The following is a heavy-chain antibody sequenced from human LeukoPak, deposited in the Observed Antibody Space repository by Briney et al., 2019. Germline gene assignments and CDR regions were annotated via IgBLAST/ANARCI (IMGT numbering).Heavy chain of an antibody. Sequence: GESLKISCKGSGYNFAGYWIGWVRQMPGKGLEWMGIIYPGDSDTRYSPSFQGQVTISVDKSISTAYLQWSSLKASDTAMYYCARRIGSGSYPCYDYWGQGTLVTVSS. CDR3: ARRIGSGSYPCYDY. D-gene: IGHD3-10*01. CDR2: IYPGDSDT. J-gene: IGHJ4*02. CDR1: GYNFAGYW. V-gene: IGHV5-51*01.